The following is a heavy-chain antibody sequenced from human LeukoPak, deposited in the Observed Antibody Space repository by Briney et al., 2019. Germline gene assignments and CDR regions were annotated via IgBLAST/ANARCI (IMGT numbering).Heavy chain of an antibody. CDR3: ARLRITMVREVNDY. Sequence: GSVKVSCKASGYTFTSYGISWVRQAPGQGLEWMGWISAYNGNTNYAQKLQGRVTMTTDTSTSTAYMELRSLRSDDTAVYYCARLRITMVREVNDYWGQGTLVTVSS. CDR2: ISAYNGNT. V-gene: IGHV1-18*01. D-gene: IGHD3-10*01. CDR1: GYTFTSYG. J-gene: IGHJ4*02.